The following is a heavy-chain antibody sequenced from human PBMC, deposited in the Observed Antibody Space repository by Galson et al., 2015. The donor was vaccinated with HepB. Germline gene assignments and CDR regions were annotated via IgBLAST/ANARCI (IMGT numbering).Heavy chain of an antibody. Sequence: SVGLCCGASRFTFSSYAMHWVRQAPGKGLEWVAVISYDGSNKYYADSVKGRFTISRDNSKNTLYLQMNSLRAEDTAVYYCAREKRAYYDFWSGWASDAFDIWGQGTMVTVSS. V-gene: IGHV3-30-3*01. CDR2: ISYDGSNK. CDR1: RFTFSSYA. CDR3: AREKRAYYDFWSGWASDAFDI. D-gene: IGHD3-3*01. J-gene: IGHJ3*02.